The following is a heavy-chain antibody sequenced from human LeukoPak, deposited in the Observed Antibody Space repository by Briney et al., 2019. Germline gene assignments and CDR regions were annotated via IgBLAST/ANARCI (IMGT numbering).Heavy chain of an antibody. CDR1: GYTFTSYG. CDR2: ISAYNGNT. V-gene: IGHV1-18*01. CDR3: ARDKGRTGRYSGYDFPDY. D-gene: IGHD5-12*01. Sequence: GASVKVSCKASGYTFTSYGISWVRQAPGQGLEWMGWISAYNGNTNYAQKLQGRVTMTTDTSTSTAYMELRSLRSDDTAVYYCARDKGRTGRYSGYDFPDYWGQGTLVTVSS. J-gene: IGHJ4*02.